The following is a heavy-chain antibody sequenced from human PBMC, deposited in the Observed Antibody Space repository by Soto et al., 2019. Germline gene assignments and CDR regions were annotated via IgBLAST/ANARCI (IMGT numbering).Heavy chain of an antibody. CDR3: ARSLGDHWDEYYFDY. CDR2: ISGTGYST. D-gene: IGHD1-1*01. Sequence: VQVLESGGDLVQPGGSLRLSYAASGFTFTGYSMSWVRQAPGKGLEWVSGISGTGYSTYYADTVQGRFTISRDNSKTTLYLQLDSLRAEDTALYYCARSLGDHWDEYYFDYWGQGTLVTVSS. J-gene: IGHJ4*02. CDR1: GFTFTGYS. V-gene: IGHV3-23*01.